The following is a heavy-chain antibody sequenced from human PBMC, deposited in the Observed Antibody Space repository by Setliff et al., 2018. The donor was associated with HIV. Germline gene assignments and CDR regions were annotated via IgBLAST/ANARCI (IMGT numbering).Heavy chain of an antibody. CDR1: GGSISSHY. Sequence: SETLSLTCTVSGGSISSHYWSWIRQPPGKGLEWIGYIYYSGSTYYNPSLKSRVTMSVDTSKNQFSLNLSSVTAADTVVYYCARSMHYPGDDAFDIWGQGTMVTVSS. V-gene: IGHV4-59*11. CDR2: IYYSGST. CDR3: ARSMHYPGDDAFDI. J-gene: IGHJ3*02. D-gene: IGHD3-10*01.